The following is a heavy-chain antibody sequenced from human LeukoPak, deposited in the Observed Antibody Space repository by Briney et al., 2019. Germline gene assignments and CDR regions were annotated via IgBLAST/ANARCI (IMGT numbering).Heavy chain of an antibody. Sequence: SETLSLTCTVSGGSISSYYWSWIRQPAGKGLEWIGRIYTSGSTNYNPSLKSRVTMSVDTSKNQFSLKLSSVTAADTAVYYCARFSGSYDSSGYYPYFDYWGQGTPVTVSS. CDR1: GGSISSYY. J-gene: IGHJ4*02. D-gene: IGHD3-22*01. CDR2: IYTSGST. CDR3: ARFSGSYDSSGYYPYFDY. V-gene: IGHV4-4*07.